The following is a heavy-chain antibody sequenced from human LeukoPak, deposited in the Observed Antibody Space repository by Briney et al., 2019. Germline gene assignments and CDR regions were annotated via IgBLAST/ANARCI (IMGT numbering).Heavy chain of an antibody. CDR3: ASPGDDYSNYLRA. CDR2: MNPNSGNT. CDR1: GYTFTSYD. V-gene: IGHV1-8*01. D-gene: IGHD4-11*01. J-gene: IGHJ5*02. Sequence: ASVKVSCKASGYTFTSYDINWVRQATGQGLEWMGWMNPNSGNTGYAQKFQGRGTMTRNTSISTAYMELSSLRSEHTAVYYCASPGDDYSNYLRAWGQGPLVTVSS.